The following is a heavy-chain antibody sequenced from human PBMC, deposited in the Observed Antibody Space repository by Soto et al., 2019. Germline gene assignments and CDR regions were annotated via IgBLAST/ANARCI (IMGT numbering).Heavy chain of an antibody. CDR2: ISYDGSNK. V-gene: IGHV3-30*18. J-gene: IGHJ4*02. CDR1: GFTFSSYG. D-gene: IGHD6-19*01. CDR3: AKKWYSSGWNCFDY. Sequence: QVQLVESGGGVVQPGRSLRLSCAASGFTFSSYGMHWVRQAPGKGLEWVAVISYDGSNKYYADSVKGRFTISRDNSKNTLYLQMNSLRAEDTAVYYCAKKWYSSGWNCFDYWGQGTLVTVSS.